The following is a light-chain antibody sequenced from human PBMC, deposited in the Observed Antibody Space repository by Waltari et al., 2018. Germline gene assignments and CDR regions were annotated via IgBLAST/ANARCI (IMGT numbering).Light chain of an antibody. Sequence: QSVLTQPPSSSPTPGQSLTISCTGTSSNIGVNYVYWYQQSPGTAPTLLIYRNNQRPSGVPDRFSGSKSGTSASLAISGLRSEDEADYYCAVWDDSLRGGVFGGGTKLTVL. CDR1: SSNIGVNY. V-gene: IGLV1-47*01. CDR3: AVWDDSLRGGV. CDR2: RNN. J-gene: IGLJ3*02.